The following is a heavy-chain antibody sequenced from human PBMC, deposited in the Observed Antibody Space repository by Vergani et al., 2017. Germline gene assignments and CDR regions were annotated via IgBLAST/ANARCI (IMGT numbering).Heavy chain of an antibody. CDR2: INYSGST. CDR3: ARVVVVPAALHYYYYYYMDV. Sequence: QVQLQESGPGLVKPSETLSLTCTVSGGSISSYYWSWIRQPPGQGLEWIGYINYSGSTNYNPSFKGRVTISVDTSTSQFSLTLSSVTAADTAVYYCARVVVVPAALHYYYYYYMDVWGKGTTVTVYS. D-gene: IGHD2-2*01. CDR1: GGSISSYY. J-gene: IGHJ6*03. V-gene: IGHV4-59*01.